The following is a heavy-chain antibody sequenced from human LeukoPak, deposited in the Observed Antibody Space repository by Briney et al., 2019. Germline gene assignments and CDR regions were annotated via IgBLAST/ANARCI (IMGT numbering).Heavy chain of an antibody. CDR1: GYSISSGYY. J-gene: IGHJ5*02. CDR3: ARHVVFTIFGVVSSWFDP. D-gene: IGHD3-3*01. Sequence: SETLSLNCAVSGYSISSGYYWGWIRQPPGKGLEWIGSIYHSGSTYYNPSLKSRVTISVDTSKNQFSLKLSSVTAADTAVYYCARHVVFTIFGVVSSWFDPWGQGTLVTVSS. V-gene: IGHV4-38-2*01. CDR2: IYHSGST.